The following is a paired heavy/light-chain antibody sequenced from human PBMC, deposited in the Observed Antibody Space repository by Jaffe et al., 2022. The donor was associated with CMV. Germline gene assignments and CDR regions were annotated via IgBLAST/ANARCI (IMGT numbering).Light chain of an antibody. CDR1: SLRSYY. CDR2: GKN. Sequence: SSELTQDPAVSVALGQTVRITCQGDSLRSYYASWYQQKPGQAPVLVIYGKNNRPSGIPDRFSGSSSGNTASLTITGAQAEDEADYYCNSRDSSAVVFGGGTKLTVL. J-gene: IGLJ2*01. CDR3: NSRDSSAVV. V-gene: IGLV3-19*01.
Heavy chain of an antibody. CDR1: GGSFSGYY. V-gene: IGHV4-34*01. Sequence: QVQLQQWGAGLLKPSETLSLTCAVYGGSFSGYYWSWIRQPPGKGLEWIGEINHSGSTNYNPSLKSRVTISVDTSKNQFSLKLSSVTAADTAVYYCARGGAVRGGNAPHYYYMDVWGKGTTVTVSS. J-gene: IGHJ6*03. D-gene: IGHD3-10*01. CDR2: INHSGST. CDR3: ARGGAVRGGNAPHYYYMDV.